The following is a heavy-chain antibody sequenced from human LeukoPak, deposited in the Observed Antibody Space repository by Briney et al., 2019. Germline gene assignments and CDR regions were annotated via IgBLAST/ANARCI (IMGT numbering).Heavy chain of an antibody. Sequence: SETLSLTCTVSGGSISSYYWSWIRQPAGKGLERIGRIDISGSTNYNPSLKSRVTMSVDTSKNRFSLKLSSVAAADTAIYYCARDRGQYYYGSGNYHDAFDIWGQGTMVTVSS. J-gene: IGHJ3*02. CDR3: ARDRGQYYYGSGNYHDAFDI. CDR2: IDISGST. CDR1: GGSISSYY. V-gene: IGHV4-4*07. D-gene: IGHD3-10*01.